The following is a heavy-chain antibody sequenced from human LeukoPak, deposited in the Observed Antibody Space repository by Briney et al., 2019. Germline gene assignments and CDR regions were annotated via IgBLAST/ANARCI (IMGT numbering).Heavy chain of an antibody. Sequence: GGSLRLSCAASGLTFSNYWMTWVRQAPGKGLVGVSRINSDGSSTNYADSVKGRFTISRDNAKNTLYLQMNSLRAEDTAVYYCARGYSYGASGFDYWGQGTLVTVSS. D-gene: IGHD5-18*01. CDR3: ARGYSYGASGFDY. CDR1: GLTFSNYW. V-gene: IGHV3-74*01. CDR2: INSDGSST. J-gene: IGHJ4*02.